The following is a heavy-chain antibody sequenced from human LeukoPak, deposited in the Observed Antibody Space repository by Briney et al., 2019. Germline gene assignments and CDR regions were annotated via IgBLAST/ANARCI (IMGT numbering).Heavy chain of an antibody. V-gene: IGHV3-21*01. D-gene: IGHD4-23*01. Sequence: GGSLRLSCAASAFTFSSYSMNWVRQAPGKGLEWVSFISTSSSYIHYADSVKGRFTISRDNAKNSLFLQMDSLRVDDTALYYCARDGRGGHNDFWGQGTLITVSS. CDR1: AFTFSSYS. CDR3: ARDGRGGHNDF. J-gene: IGHJ4*02. CDR2: ISTSSSYI.